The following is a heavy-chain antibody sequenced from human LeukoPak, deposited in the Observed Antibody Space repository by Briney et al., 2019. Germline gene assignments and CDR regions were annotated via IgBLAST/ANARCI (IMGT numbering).Heavy chain of an antibody. J-gene: IGHJ6*02. Sequence: GGSLRLSFAASGFTFSSYAMHWVRQAPGKGLEWVAVISYDGSNKYYADSVKGRFTISRDNSKNTLYLQMNSLRAEDTAVYYCARDFGWFGELYGMDVWGQGTTVTVSS. CDR3: ARDFGWFGELYGMDV. V-gene: IGHV3-30-3*01. D-gene: IGHD3-10*01. CDR1: GFTFSSYA. CDR2: ISYDGSNK.